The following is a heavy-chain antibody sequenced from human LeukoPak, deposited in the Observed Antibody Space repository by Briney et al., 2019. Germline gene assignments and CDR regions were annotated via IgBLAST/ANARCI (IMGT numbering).Heavy chain of an antibody. CDR3: ARDLLYYYDSSGYFSLDH. J-gene: IGHJ4*02. D-gene: IGHD3-22*01. CDR1: GYTFTGYY. CDR2: INPNSGGT. Sequence: ASVKVSCKASGYTFTGYYMHWVRQAPGQGLEWMGRINPNSGGTNYAQKFQGRVTMTRDTSISTAYMELSRLRSDDTAVYYCARDLLYYYDSSGYFSLDHWGQGTLVTVSS. V-gene: IGHV1-2*06.